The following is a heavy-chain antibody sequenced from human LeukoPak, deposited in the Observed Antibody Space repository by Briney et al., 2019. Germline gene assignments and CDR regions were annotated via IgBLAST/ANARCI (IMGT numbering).Heavy chain of an antibody. CDR3: ARVGGSSWYSVGPFDY. J-gene: IGHJ4*02. V-gene: IGHV7-4-1*02. Sequence: ASVKVSCKASGYTFTGYYMHWVRQAPGQGLEWMGWISTNTGNPTYAQGFTGRFVFSLDTSVSTAYLQISSLKAEDTAVYYCARVGGSSWYSVGPFDYWGQGTLVTVSS. CDR2: ISTNTGNP. D-gene: IGHD6-13*01. CDR1: GYTFTGYY.